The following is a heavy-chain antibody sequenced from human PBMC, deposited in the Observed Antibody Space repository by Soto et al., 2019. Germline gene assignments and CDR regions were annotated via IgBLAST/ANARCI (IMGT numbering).Heavy chain of an antibody. Sequence: GGSLRLSCAAAGLTFSSYAMHWVRQAPGKGLEWVAVISYDGSNKYYADSVKGRFTISRDNSKNTLYLQMNSLRAEDTAVYYCGRDWERRGIQLWLIGPPENYYYYGMDVWGQGTTVTVSS. D-gene: IGHD5-18*01. J-gene: IGHJ6*02. CDR1: GLTFSSYA. CDR2: ISYDGSNK. CDR3: GRDWERRGIQLWLIGPPENYYYYGMDV. V-gene: IGHV3-30-3*01.